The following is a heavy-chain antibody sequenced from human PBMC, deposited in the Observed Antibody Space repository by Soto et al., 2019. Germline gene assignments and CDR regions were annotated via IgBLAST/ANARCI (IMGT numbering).Heavy chain of an antibody. Sequence: QVHLVQSGAEVKRPGASVKVSCKTSGYTFTGYYLHWVRQAPGQAPEWMGWMNPSNGGTKYGQKFQGRVTMTRDTSVSTAFLDLTRLTSDDRAVYYCGRGVWGSSVHWGQGSRVTVSS. V-gene: IGHV1-2*02. D-gene: IGHD6-6*01. CDR2: MNPSNGGT. CDR3: GRGVWGSSVH. J-gene: IGHJ4*02. CDR1: GYTFTGYY.